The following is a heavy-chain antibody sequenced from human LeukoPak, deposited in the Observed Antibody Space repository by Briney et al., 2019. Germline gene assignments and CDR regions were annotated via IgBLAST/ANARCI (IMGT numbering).Heavy chain of an antibody. CDR3: ASGYSSYYYYYYMDV. CDR1: GGTFSSYA. J-gene: IGHJ6*03. Sequence: SVKVSCKASGGTFSSYAISWVRQAPGQGLEWMGGIIPIFGTANYAQKFQGRVTIITDESTSTAYMELSSLRSEDTAVYYCASGYSSYYYYYYMDVWGKGTTVTVSS. V-gene: IGHV1-69*05. D-gene: IGHD6-13*01. CDR2: IIPIFGTA.